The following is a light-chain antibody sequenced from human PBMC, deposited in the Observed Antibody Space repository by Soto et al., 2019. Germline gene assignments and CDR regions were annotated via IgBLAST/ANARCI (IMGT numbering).Light chain of an antibody. Sequence: QSALTQPASVSGSPGQSITISCTGTSSDVGGYNYVSWYQQHPGKAPKLMIYEVSNRPSGVSNRFSGSKSGNTASLTISGLQAEDEADYYCSSYTSSSTLALVLGGGTKVTVL. J-gene: IGLJ3*02. CDR3: SSYTSSSTLALV. CDR1: SSDVGGYNY. V-gene: IGLV2-14*01. CDR2: EVS.